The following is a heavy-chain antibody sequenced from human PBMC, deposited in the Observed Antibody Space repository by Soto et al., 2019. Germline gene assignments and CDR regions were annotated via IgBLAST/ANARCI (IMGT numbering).Heavy chain of an antibody. V-gene: IGHV3-30-3*01. CDR2: ISYDGSDK. Sequence: GGSLRLSCAASGFSFNDYAMFWVRQAPGKGPEWVALISYDGSDKYYADSVKGRFTISRDNSKNTLFLQINSLRVEDTAVYYCARWDSSSWNWFDPWGQGTLVTVSS. J-gene: IGHJ5*02. D-gene: IGHD6-13*01. CDR3: ARWDSSSWNWFDP. CDR1: GFSFNDYA.